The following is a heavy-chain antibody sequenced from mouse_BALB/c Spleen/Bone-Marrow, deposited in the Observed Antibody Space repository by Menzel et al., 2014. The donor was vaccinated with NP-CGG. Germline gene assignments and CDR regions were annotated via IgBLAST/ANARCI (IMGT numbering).Heavy chain of an antibody. CDR1: GFNVKDTY. J-gene: IGHJ2*01. V-gene: IGHV14-3*02. CDR2: IDPANGNT. Sequence: EVQLQQSGAELVKPGASVKLSCTASGFNVKDTYMHWVKQRPEQGREWIGRIDPANGNTKYDPKFQGKATITADTSSNTAYLQLSSLTSEDTAVYYCARYRLGTYFDYWGQGTTLTVSS. CDR3: ARYRLGTYFDY. D-gene: IGHD2-14*01.